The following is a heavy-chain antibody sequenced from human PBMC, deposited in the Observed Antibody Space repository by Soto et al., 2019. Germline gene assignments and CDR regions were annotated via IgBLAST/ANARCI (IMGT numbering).Heavy chain of an antibody. CDR2: ISGSGGDT. Sequence: EVQLLESGGGLVQPGASLRLSCAASGFTFSSYGMSWVRQAPGKGLEWVSGISGSGGDTYYADSVKGRFTTSRDNSKNTLYLQTNSLRAEDTAVYYCAKKLAVAGRGYDYWGQGTLVTVSS. V-gene: IGHV3-23*01. J-gene: IGHJ4*02. CDR1: GFTFSSYG. CDR3: AKKLAVAGRGYDY. D-gene: IGHD6-19*01.